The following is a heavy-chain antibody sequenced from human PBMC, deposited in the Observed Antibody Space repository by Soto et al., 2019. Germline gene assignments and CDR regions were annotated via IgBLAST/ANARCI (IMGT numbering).Heavy chain of an antibody. D-gene: IGHD6-19*01. CDR2: TYYRSKWYN. CDR3: ASTLQEWLVRTPSPPKTYFDY. J-gene: IGHJ4*02. CDR1: GDSVSGNSAA. V-gene: IGHV6-1*01. Sequence: SQTLSLTCAISGDSVSGNSAAWNWVRQSPSRGLEWLVRTYYRSKWYNDYAVSVKSRITINPDTSKNQFSLQLNSVTPEDTAVYYCASTLQEWLVRTPSPPKTYFDYWGKVPLITVSS.